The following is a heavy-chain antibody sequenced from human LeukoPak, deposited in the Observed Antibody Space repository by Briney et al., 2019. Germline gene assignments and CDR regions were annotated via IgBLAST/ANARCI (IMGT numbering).Heavy chain of an antibody. D-gene: IGHD5-24*01. V-gene: IGHV4-34*01. Sequence: SETLSLTCAVYGGSFSGYYWSWIRQPPGKGLEWIGEINRNGSTNYNPSLKSRVTISVDPSTNQFSLKLRSVTGADAAVYYCARQGDGYNADAFDIWGQGTMVTVSS. CDR2: INRNGST. CDR3: ARQGDGYNADAFDI. CDR1: GGSFSGYY. J-gene: IGHJ3*02.